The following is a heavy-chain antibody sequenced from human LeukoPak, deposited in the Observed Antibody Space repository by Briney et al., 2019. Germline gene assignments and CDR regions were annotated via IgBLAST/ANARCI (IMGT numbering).Heavy chain of an antibody. D-gene: IGHD3-3*01. Sequence: ASVKVSYKASGYTFTSYGISWVRQAPGQGLEWMGWISAYNGNTNYAQKLQGRVTMTTDTSTSTAYMELRSLRSDDTAVYYCARDKDFWSGSSYYYYGMDVWGQGTTVTVSS. J-gene: IGHJ6*02. CDR3: ARDKDFWSGSSYYYYGMDV. CDR1: GYTFTSYG. CDR2: ISAYNGNT. V-gene: IGHV1-18*01.